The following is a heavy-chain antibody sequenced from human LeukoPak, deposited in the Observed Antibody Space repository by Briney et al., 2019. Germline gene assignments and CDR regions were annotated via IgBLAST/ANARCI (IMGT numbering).Heavy chain of an antibody. CDR3: ARDCGGSCYPYYYYYYMDV. D-gene: IGHD2-15*01. J-gene: IGHJ6*03. Sequence: ASVKVSCKASGYTFTGYYMHWVRQAPGQGLEWMGRINPNSDGTNYAQKFQGRVTMTRDTSISTAYMELSRLRSDDTAVYYCARDCGGSCYPYYYYYYMDVWGKGTTVTVSS. CDR1: GYTFTGYY. V-gene: IGHV1-2*06. CDR2: INPNSDGT.